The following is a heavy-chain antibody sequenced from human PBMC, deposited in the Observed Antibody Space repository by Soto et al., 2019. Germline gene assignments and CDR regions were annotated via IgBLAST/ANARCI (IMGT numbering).Heavy chain of an antibody. V-gene: IGHV3-23*01. D-gene: IGHD1-26*01. CDR1: GFTFSSYA. Sequence: GGSLRLSCAASGFTFSSYAMSWVRQAPGKGLEWVSAISGSGGSTYYADSVKGRFTISRDNFKNTLYLQMNSLRAEDTAVYYCAKDRGYIGVGSTTFDYWGQGTLVTVSS. CDR3: AKDRGYIGVGSTTFDY. CDR2: ISGSGGST. J-gene: IGHJ4*02.